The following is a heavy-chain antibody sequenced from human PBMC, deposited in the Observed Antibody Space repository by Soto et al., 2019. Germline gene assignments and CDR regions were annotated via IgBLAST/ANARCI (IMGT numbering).Heavy chain of an antibody. D-gene: IGHD6-19*01. CDR2: IYYSGST. J-gene: IGHJ5*02. Sequence: SETLSLTCTVSGGSISSSSYYWGWIRQPPGKGLEWIGSIYYSGSTYYNPSLKSRVTISVDTSKNMLSLKLSSVTAADTAVYYCARQCWRIAVAGYTWVEPWGQGTLVTVAS. V-gene: IGHV4-39*01. CDR3: ARQCWRIAVAGYTWVEP. CDR1: GGSISSSSYY.